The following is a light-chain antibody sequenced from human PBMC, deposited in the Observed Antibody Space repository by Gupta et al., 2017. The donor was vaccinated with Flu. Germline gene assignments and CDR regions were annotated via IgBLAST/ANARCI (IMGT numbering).Light chain of an antibody. Sequence: QSVLTQPPSASGTPGQRVTISCSDSSSNIGSNTVNWYQQLPGTAPKLLIYSNNQRPSGVPDRFSGSKSGTSASLAISGLQSEDEADYYCAAWDDSLNGPWVFGGGTKLTVL. CDR3: AAWDDSLNGPWV. CDR1: SSNIGSNT. CDR2: SNN. J-gene: IGLJ3*02. V-gene: IGLV1-44*01.